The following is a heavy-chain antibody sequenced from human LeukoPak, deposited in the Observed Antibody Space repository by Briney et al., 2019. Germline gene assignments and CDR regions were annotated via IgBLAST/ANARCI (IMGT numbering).Heavy chain of an antibody. CDR2: ISGGADTT. D-gene: IGHD6-19*01. CDR1: GFTFSSYA. Sequence: PGGSLRLSCAASGFTFSSYAMSWVRQAPGKGLEWVSGISGGADTTYYADSVKGRFSIPRDNSKNTLYLQMNSLRAEDTAVYYCAKKDRSGWYSSFDYWGQGTLVTVSS. V-gene: IGHV3-23*01. J-gene: IGHJ4*02. CDR3: AKKDRSGWYSSFDY.